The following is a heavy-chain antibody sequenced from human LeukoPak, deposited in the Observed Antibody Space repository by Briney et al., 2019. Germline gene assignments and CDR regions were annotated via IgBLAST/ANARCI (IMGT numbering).Heavy chain of an antibody. D-gene: IGHD2-15*01. CDR3: ARGVVAATPVGYYYMDV. CDR1: GYTFTGYY. CDR2: INPNSGGT. J-gene: IGHJ6*03. V-gene: IGHV1-2*02. Sequence: ASVKVSCKASGYTFTGYYMHWVRQAPGQGLEWMGWINPNSGGTNYAQKFQGRVTMTRDTSISTAYMELSRLRSDDTAVYYCARGVVAATPVGYYYMDVCGKGTTVTISS.